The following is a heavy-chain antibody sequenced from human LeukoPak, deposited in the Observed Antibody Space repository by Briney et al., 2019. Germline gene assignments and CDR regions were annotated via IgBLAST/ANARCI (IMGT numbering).Heavy chain of an antibody. Sequence: GGSLRLSCAASGFTFDDYGMSWVRHAPGKGLEWVSGINWNGGSTGYADSVKGRFTISRDNAKNSLYLQMNSLRDEDTAVYYCARDSANSFDYWGQGTLVTVSS. V-gene: IGHV3-20*04. CDR1: GFTFDDYG. J-gene: IGHJ4*02. CDR2: INWNGGST. CDR3: ARDSANSFDY.